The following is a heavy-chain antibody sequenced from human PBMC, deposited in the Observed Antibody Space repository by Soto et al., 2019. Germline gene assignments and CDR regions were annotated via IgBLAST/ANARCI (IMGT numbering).Heavy chain of an antibody. Sequence: SETLSLTCTVSGGSISSYYWSWIRQPPGKGLEWIGYIYYSGSTNYNPSLKSRVTISVDTSKNQFSLKLSSVTAADTAVYYCARLYRGAGITMVRGVIIPSNWFDPWGQGTLVTVSS. CDR2: IYYSGST. CDR3: ARLYRGAGITMVRGVIIPSNWFDP. D-gene: IGHD3-10*01. J-gene: IGHJ5*02. CDR1: GGSISSYY. V-gene: IGHV4-59*08.